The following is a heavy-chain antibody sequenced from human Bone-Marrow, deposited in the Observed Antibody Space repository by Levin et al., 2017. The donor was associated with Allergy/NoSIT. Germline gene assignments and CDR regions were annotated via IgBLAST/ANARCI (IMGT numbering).Heavy chain of an antibody. V-gene: IGHV3-11*01. J-gene: IGHJ4*02. Sequence: SCAASGFTFSDFPMNWIRQAPGKGLQWVSDISSSGSAIYYADSVKGRFTVSRDNAKSSLYLQMDSLRDEDTAVYYCARLSRVGSGPPRMLDFWGQGTLVTVSS. CDR2: ISSSGSAI. D-gene: IGHD2-15*01. CDR3: ARLSRVGSGPPRMLDF. CDR1: GFTFSDFP.